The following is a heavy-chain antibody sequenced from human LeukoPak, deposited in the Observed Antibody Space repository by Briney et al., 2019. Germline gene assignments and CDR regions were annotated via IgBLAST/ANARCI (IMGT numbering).Heavy chain of an antibody. D-gene: IGHD2/OR15-2a*01. Sequence: GGSLRLSCAAAGFTFSRCGMHWVRQAPGKGLEWVAFIRYDASIKYYADSVKGRFTISRDNSRNTLYLQMNSLRAEDTAVYYCARSGLSRFGFWGQGTLVTVSS. V-gene: IGHV3-30*02. CDR3: ARSGLSRFGF. CDR2: IRYDASIK. J-gene: IGHJ4*02. CDR1: GFTFSRCG.